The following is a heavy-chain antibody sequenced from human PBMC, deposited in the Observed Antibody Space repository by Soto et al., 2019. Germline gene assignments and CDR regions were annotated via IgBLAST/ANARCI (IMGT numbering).Heavy chain of an antibody. J-gene: IGHJ6*02. CDR2: IYPGDSDT. D-gene: IGHD2-2*02. CDR3: ARGAIVVVPAAIMAPNYYYGMDV. Sequence: GESLKISCKGSGYSFTSYWIGWVRQMPGKGLEWMGIIYPGDSDTRYSPSFQGQVTISADKPISTAYLQWSSLKASDTAMYYCARGAIVVVPAAIMAPNYYYGMDVWGQGTTVTVSS. CDR1: GYSFTSYW. V-gene: IGHV5-51*04.